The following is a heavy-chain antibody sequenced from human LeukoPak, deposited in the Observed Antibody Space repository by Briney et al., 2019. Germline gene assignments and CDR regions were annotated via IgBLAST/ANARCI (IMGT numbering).Heavy chain of an antibody. Sequence: SETLSLTCAVYGGSFSGYYWSWIRQPPGKGLEWIGEINHSGSTNYNPSLKSRVTISVDTSENQFSLKLNSVTDADTAVYFCSREDVVVVVAATHDVFDIWGQGTIVTVS. J-gene: IGHJ3*02. CDR2: INHSGST. D-gene: IGHD2-15*01. CDR1: GGSFSGYY. CDR3: SREDVVVVVAATHDVFDI. V-gene: IGHV4-34*01.